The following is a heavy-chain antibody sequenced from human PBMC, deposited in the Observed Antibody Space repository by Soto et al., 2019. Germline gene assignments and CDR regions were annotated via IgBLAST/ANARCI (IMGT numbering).Heavy chain of an antibody. CDR2: INQSGRT. CDR1: GGSFSGYY. CDR3: ARSRGSTYMGYYFDH. Sequence: ASETLSFTCAVYGGSFSGYYWSWIRQSPGKGLECIGEINQSGRTNYNPSLESRVTISLDTAKSQFSLRLTSVTAADTAVYYCARSRGSTYMGYYFDHWGQGALVTVSS. V-gene: IGHV4-34*01. J-gene: IGHJ4*02. D-gene: IGHD3-16*01.